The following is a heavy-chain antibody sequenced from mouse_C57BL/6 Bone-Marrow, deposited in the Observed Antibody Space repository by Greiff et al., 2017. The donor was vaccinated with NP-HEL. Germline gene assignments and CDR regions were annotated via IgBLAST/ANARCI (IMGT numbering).Heavy chain of an antibody. CDR1: GYAFSSYW. CDR2: IYPGDGDT. V-gene: IGHV1-80*01. D-gene: IGHD2-3*01. J-gene: IGHJ2*01. Sequence: QVQLKQSGAELVKPGASVKISCKASGYAFSSYWMNWVKQRPGKGLEWIGQIYPGDGDTNYNGKFKGKATLTADKSSSTAYLQLSSLTSEDSAVYFCARGIYDGYYQYYFDYWGQGTTLTVSS. CDR3: ARGIYDGYYQYYFDY.